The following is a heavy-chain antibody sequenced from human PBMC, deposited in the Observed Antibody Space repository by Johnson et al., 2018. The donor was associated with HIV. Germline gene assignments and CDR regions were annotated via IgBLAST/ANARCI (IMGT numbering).Heavy chain of an antibody. D-gene: IGHD4-23*01. CDR3: AKDTGGNSGSDAFDI. V-gene: IGHV3-30*18. J-gene: IGHJ3*02. Sequence: QVQLMESGGGGVQPGRSLRLSCAASGFTFSNYGMHWVRQAPGKGLEWVAVILYDGSNKYYADFVKGRFTISRDNSKNTLYLQMNSLRAEDTAVYYCAKDTGGNSGSDAFDIWGQGTMVTVSS. CDR1: GFTFSNYG. CDR2: ILYDGSNK.